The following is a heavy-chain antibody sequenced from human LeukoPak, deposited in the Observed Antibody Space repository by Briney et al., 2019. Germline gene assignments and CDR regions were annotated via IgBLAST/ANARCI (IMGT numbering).Heavy chain of an antibody. J-gene: IGHJ3*02. CDR1: GGSISSSSYY. CDR2: IYYSGST. Sequence: PSETLSLTCTVSGGSISSSSYYWGWIRQPPGKGLEWIGYIYYSGSTYYNPSLKSRVTISVDTSKNQFSLKLSSVTAADTAVYYCARDLPTTTVTTLDAFDIWGQGTMVTVSS. CDR3: ARDLPTTTVTTLDAFDI. V-gene: IGHV4-61*05. D-gene: IGHD4-17*01.